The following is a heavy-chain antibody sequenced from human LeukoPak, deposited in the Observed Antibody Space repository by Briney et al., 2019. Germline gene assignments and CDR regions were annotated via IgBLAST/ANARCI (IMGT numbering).Heavy chain of an antibody. J-gene: IGHJ4*02. Sequence: ASETLSLTCAVSGGSMSSGGYSWSWIRQPPGKGLEWIGYIYHSGSTYYNPSLKSRVTISVDRSKNQFSLKLSSVTAADTAVYYCARVGSGAVDYWGQGALVSVSS. CDR2: IYHSGST. V-gene: IGHV4-30-2*01. D-gene: IGHD6-25*01. CDR1: GGSMSSGGYS. CDR3: ARVGSGAVDY.